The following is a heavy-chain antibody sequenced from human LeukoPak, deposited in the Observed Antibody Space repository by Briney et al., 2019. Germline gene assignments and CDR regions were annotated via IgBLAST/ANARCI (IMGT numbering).Heavy chain of an antibody. J-gene: IGHJ4*02. CDR1: GYSLTTYW. V-gene: IGHV5-51*01. Sequence: GESRKISSKGSGYSLTTYWIGWVGQMPGKGLEWMGIIYPGDSDTRYSPSFQGQVTISADKSISTAYLQCSSLKASDTAMYYCARQGVGATKDYWGQGTLVTVSS. CDR3: ARQGVGATKDY. D-gene: IGHD1-26*01. CDR2: IYPGDSDT.